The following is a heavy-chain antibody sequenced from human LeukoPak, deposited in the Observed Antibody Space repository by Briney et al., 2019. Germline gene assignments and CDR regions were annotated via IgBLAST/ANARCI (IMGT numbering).Heavy chain of an antibody. D-gene: IGHD3-10*01. V-gene: IGHV4-34*01. CDR2: INHSGST. CDR3: ARGKLWFGELPDY. Sequence: PSETLSLTCAVYGGSFSGYYWSWIRQPPGKGLEWIGEINHSGSTNYNPSLKSRVTISVDTSKNQFSLKLSSVTAADTAVYYRARGKLWFGELPDYWGQGTLVTVSS. CDR1: GGSFSGYY. J-gene: IGHJ4*02.